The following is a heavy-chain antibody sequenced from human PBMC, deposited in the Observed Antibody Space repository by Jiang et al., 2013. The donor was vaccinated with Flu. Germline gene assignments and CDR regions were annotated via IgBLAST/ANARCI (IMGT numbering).Heavy chain of an antibody. Sequence: TTYYMHWVRQAPGQGLEWMGIINPSGGSTGYAQKFQGRVTMTRDTSRDTVYMELSSLRSEDTAVYYCARAARGDSSGYRGDDAFDIWGQGDNGHRLF. V-gene: IGHV1-46*01. CDR1: TTYY. J-gene: IGHJ3*02. CDR3: ARAARGDSSGYRGDDAFDI. CDR2: INPSGGST. D-gene: IGHD3-22*01.